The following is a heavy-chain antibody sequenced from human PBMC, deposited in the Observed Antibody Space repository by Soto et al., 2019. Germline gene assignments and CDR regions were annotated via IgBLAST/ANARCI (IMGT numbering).Heavy chain of an antibody. CDR1: GFTFSDYA. Sequence: VQLVESGGGVVQPGRSLRLSCAASGFTFSDYAMHWVRQAPGKGLEWVAVVSHDGRNTHHADSVKGRFTISRASSKNPVSLEMTSLRAEDTAVYYCAKGGRQWLVTSDFNYWGQGALVTVSS. CDR3: AKGGRQWLVTSDFNY. V-gene: IGHV3-30*18. CDR2: VSHDGRNT. J-gene: IGHJ4*02. D-gene: IGHD6-19*01.